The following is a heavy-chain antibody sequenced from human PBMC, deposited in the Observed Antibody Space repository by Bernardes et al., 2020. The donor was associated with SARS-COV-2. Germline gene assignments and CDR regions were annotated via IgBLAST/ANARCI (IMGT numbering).Heavy chain of an antibody. V-gene: IGHV3-30*01. D-gene: IGHD6-19*01. CDR3: ARGGRKWPVSLDY. CDR1: GFTFSSYA. Sequence: GGSLRLSCAASGFTFSSYAMHWVRQAPGKGLEWVAVISYDGSNKYYADSVKGRFTISRDNSKNTLYLQMNSLRAEDTAVYYCARGGRKWPVSLDYWGQGTLVTVSS. CDR2: ISYDGSNK. J-gene: IGHJ4*02.